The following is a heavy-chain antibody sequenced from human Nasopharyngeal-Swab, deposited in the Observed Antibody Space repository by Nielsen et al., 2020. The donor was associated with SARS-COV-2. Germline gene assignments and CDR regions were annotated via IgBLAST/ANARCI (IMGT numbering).Heavy chain of an antibody. D-gene: IGHD6-19*01. Sequence: GESLKISCAASGFTFSSYGMQWVRQAPGKGLEWVAVISYDGSNKYYADSVKGRFTISRDNSKNTLYLQMNSLRAEDTAVYYCAKDTGIAVAAIDYWGQGTLVTVSS. CDR3: AKDTGIAVAAIDY. J-gene: IGHJ4*02. V-gene: IGHV3-30*18. CDR1: GFTFSSYG. CDR2: ISYDGSNK.